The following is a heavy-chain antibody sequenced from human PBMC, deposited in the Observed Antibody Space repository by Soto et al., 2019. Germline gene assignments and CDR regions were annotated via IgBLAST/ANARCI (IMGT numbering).Heavy chain of an antibody. V-gene: IGHV3-21*04. CDR2: ISSSSSYI. Sequence: GGSLRLSCAASGFTFSSYSMNWVRQAPGKGLEWVSSISSSSSYIYYADSVKGRFTISRDNAKNSLYLQMNSLRAADTAVYFCARRTLPQCINGVCYKDGFWDYWGQGALVTVSS. CDR1: GFTFSSYS. CDR3: ARRTLPQCINGVCYKDGFWDY. J-gene: IGHJ4*02. D-gene: IGHD2-8*01.